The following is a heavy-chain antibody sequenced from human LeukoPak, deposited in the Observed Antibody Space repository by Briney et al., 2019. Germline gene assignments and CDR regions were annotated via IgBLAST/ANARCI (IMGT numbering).Heavy chain of an antibody. J-gene: IGHJ4*02. V-gene: IGHV3-74*01. D-gene: IGHD5-24*01. CDR2: IKSDGSST. CDR1: GFTFSRYW. Sequence: PGGSLRLSCAASGFTFSRYWMHWVRQAPGKGLVWVSRIKSDGSSTNYADSVKGRFTISRDNAKNTLYLQMNSLRAEDTAVYYCARDGYNSDVGDYWGQGTLVAV. CDR3: ARDGYNSDVGDY.